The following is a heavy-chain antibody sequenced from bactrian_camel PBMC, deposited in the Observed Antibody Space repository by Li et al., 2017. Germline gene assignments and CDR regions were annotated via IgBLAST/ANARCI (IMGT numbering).Heavy chain of an antibody. Sequence: HVQLVESGGVSVETGGSLRLSCASSGYSYSSNFLARFRQSPEKARKWVAIVWTCDGATFYSHSLNGRFTISKDNAKNTLYLQMDRLKPEVTAIYYCAADSRWFMCGGRWLSYRNYEYEYWGQGTEVNVSS. V-gene: IGHV3S54*01. CDR3: AADSRWFMCGGRWLSYRNYEYEY. J-gene: IGHJ4*01. CDR2: VWTCDGAT. CDR1: GYSYSSNF. D-gene: IGHD2*01.